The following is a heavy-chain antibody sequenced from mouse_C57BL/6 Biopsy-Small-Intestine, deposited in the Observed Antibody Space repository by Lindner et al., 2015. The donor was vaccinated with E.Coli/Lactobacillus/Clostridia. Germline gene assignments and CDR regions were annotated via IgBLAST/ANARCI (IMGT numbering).Heavy chain of an antibody. CDR1: GYAFSSSW. J-gene: IGHJ4*01. CDR3: AREAQAYYAMDY. V-gene: IGHV1-42*01. D-gene: IGHD3-2*02. CDR2: INPRTGDA. Sequence: VQLQESGPELVKPGASVKISCKASGYAFSSSWMNWVKQSPDKSLEWIGEINPRTGDATYNRKFRAKATLTVDESSSTAYMELKSLTFEDSAVYYCAREAQAYYAMDYWGQGTSVTVSS.